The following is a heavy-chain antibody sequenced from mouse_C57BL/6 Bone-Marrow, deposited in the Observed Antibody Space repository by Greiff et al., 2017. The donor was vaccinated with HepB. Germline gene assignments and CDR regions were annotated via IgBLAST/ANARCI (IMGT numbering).Heavy chain of an antibody. CDR1: GYTFTSYW. V-gene: IGHV1-52*01. J-gene: IGHJ2*01. Sequence: QVQLQQPGAELVRPGSPVKLSCKASGYTFTSYWMHWVKQRPIQGLEWIGNIDPSDSETHYNQKFKDKATLTVDKSSSTAYMQLSSLTSEDSAVYYCARGYYGSSYYFDYWGQGTTLTVSS. D-gene: IGHD1-1*01. CDR2: IDPSDSET. CDR3: ARGYYGSSYYFDY.